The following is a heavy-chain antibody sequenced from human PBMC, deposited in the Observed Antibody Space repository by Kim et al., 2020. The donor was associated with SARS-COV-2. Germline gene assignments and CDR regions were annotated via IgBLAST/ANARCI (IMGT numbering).Heavy chain of an antibody. V-gene: IGHV3-11*05. Sequence: GGSLRLSCAAPGSTFSDYYMSWIRQAPGKGLEWVSYISSSSSYTNYADSVKGRFTISRDTAKNSLYLHMNSLRAEDTAVYYCPRGAGYSYVGYWYFDLWG. J-gene: IGHJ2*01. CDR2: ISSSSSYT. D-gene: IGHD5-18*01. CDR3: PRGAGYSYVGYWYFDL. CDR1: GSTFSDYY.